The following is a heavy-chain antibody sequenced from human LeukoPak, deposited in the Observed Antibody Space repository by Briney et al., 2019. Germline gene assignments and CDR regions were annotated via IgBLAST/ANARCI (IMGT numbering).Heavy chain of an antibody. CDR2: ITSSGSHM. V-gene: IGHV3-21*01. D-gene: IGHD4-17*01. J-gene: IGHJ4*02. CDR3: ASFMTTVIIPDY. CDR1: GFTFRSYS. Sequence: GGSLRLSCAASGFTFRSYSMNWVRQAPGKRLEWLSSITSSGSHMYYADSVKGRFTISRDNAKSSLYLQMNSLSAEDTAVYYCASFMTTVIIPDYWGQGTLVTVSS.